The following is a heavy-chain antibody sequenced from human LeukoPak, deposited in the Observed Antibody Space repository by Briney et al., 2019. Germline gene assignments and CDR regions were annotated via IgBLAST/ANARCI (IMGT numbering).Heavy chain of an antibody. V-gene: IGHV1-69*02. J-gene: IGHJ4*02. D-gene: IGHD5-18*01. Sequence: GSSVKVSCKASGGTFSSYTISWVRQAPGQGLEWMGSIIPILGIANYAQKFQGRVTITADKSTSTAYMELSSLRSEDTAVYYCARVEGGPHSRAMVDYWGQGTLVTVSS. CDR1: GGTFSSYT. CDR2: IIPILGIA. CDR3: ARVEGGPHSRAMVDY.